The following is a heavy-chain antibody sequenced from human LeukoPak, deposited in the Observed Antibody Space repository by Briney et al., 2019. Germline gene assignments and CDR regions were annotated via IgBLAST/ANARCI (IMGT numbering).Heavy chain of an antibody. V-gene: IGHV3-21*01. CDR2: ISGTSSYI. D-gene: IGHD6-13*01. CDR1: GFTFSSYS. J-gene: IGHJ4*02. Sequence: PGVSLRLSCAASGFTFSSYSMNWVRQAPGKGLEWVSVISGTSSYIYYADSVKGRFTISRDNAKNPLYLQMNSLRAEDTAAYYCARGPYSSSWSEFDYWGQGTLVTVSS. CDR3: ARGPYSSSWSEFDY.